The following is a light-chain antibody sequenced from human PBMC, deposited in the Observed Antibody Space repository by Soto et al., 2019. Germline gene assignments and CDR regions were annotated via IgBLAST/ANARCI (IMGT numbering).Light chain of an antibody. J-gene: IGKJ5*01. CDR2: DAS. V-gene: IGKV3-15*01. CDR3: QQYNNWPPIT. CDR1: QSVSSY. Sequence: EIVLTQSPATLSLSPGERAILSCGASQSVSSYLAWYQQKPGQAPRLLIYDASNRATGIPARFSGSGSGTEFTLTISSLQSEDFAFYYCQQYNNWPPITFGQGTRLE.